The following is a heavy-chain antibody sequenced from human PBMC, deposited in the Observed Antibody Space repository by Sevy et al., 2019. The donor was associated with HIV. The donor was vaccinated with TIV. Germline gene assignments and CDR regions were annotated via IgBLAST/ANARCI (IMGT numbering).Heavy chain of an antibody. CDR1: GFTFENEG. V-gene: IGHV3-21*01. CDR2: ISSSSAYK. J-gene: IGHJ6*02. CDR3: ARVGRIPGVLDWQLYALDV. Sequence: GGSLRLSCATSGFTFENEGMNWVRQAPGKGLEWVSSISSSSAYKYYADSVRGRFTISRDDAKNSVNLQMNNLRAEDTAVYYCARVGRIPGVLDWQLYALDVWGQRTTVTVSS. D-gene: IGHD2-8*01.